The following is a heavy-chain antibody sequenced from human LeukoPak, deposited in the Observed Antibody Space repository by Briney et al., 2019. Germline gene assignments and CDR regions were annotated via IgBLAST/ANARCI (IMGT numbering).Heavy chain of an antibody. J-gene: IGHJ4*02. CDR3: AKDIGLGIDY. CDR2: ISWNSGSI. CDR1: GFTFDDYA. D-gene: IGHD3-10*01. Sequence: GGSLRLSCAASGFTFDDYAMHWVRQAPGKGLEWVSGISWNSGSIGYADSVKGRFTISRDNVKNSLYLQMNSLRPEDPALYYCAKDIGLGIDYWGRGTLVTVSS. V-gene: IGHV3-9*01.